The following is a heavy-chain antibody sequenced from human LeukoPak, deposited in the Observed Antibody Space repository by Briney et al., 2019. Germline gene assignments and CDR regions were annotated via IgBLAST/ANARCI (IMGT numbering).Heavy chain of an antibody. CDR3: ARGNGIAAAGTPSYYGMDV. CDR1: GGSFSGYY. V-gene: IGHV4-34*01. D-gene: IGHD6-13*01. J-gene: IGHJ6*02. CDR2: TNHSGST. Sequence: SEILSLTCAVYGGSFSGYYWSWIRQPPGKGLEWIGETNHSGSTNYNPSLKSRVTISVDTSKNQFSLKLCSVTAADTAVYYCARGNGIAAAGTPSYYGMDVWGQGTTVTVS.